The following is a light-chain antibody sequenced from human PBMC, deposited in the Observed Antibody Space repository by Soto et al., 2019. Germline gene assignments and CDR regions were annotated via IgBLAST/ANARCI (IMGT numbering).Light chain of an antibody. CDR1: QRISSW. CDR2: DAS. V-gene: IGKV1-5*01. CDR3: KQYNSYWT. J-gene: IGKJ1*01. Sequence: DIQMTQSPSTLSASVGDRVTITCRASQRISSWLAWYQQKPGKAPKLLIYDASSLESGVPSRFSGSGSGTEFTLAISSLQPHDFATYYYKQYNSYWTFGQGTKVEIK.